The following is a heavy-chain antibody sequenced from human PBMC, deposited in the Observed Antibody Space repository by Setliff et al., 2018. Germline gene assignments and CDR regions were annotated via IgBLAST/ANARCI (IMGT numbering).Heavy chain of an antibody. J-gene: IGHJ6*02. CDR2: IYAIRST. CDR3: ARGSTMIQGVRLYYHGLDV. V-gene: IGHV4-4*09. D-gene: IGHD3-10*01. Sequence: PSETLSLTCAVYGGSFNVYFWSWIRQPPGKELEWIGRIYAIRSTNYNPSLKSRVTISLDTSNNQFSLKLSSVTAADTAVYYCARGSTMIQGVRLYYHGLDVWGQGTTVTVSS. CDR1: GGSFNVYF.